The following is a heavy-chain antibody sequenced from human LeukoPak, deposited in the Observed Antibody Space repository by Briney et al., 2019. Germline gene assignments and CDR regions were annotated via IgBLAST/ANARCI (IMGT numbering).Heavy chain of an antibody. CDR3: ARSTGSQYDY. V-gene: IGHV4-59*01. Sequence: PSETLTLTCTVSGVTITTYNRNWIRQPPGKELEWIGYIYHSGSTNYNPSIQSRVTISLDTSKNQSSLNLNSVTAADRAVYYCARSTGSQYDYWGQGTLVTVSS. CDR1: GVTITTYN. CDR2: IYHSGST. D-gene: IGHD3-10*01. J-gene: IGHJ4*02.